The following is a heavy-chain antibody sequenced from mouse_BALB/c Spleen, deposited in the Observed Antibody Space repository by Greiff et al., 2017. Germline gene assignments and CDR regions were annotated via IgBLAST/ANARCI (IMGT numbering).Heavy chain of an antibody. CDR2: IWGDGST. J-gene: IGHJ4*01. CDR1: GFSLTGYG. CDR3: ARAYYRSSYAMDY. D-gene: IGHD2-14*01. Sequence: VKLMESGPGLVAPSQSLSITCTVSGFSLTGYGVNWVRQPPGKGLEWLGMIWGDGSTDYNSALKSRLSISKDNSKSQVFLKMNSLQTDDTARYYCARAYYRSSYAMDYWGQGTSVTVSS. V-gene: IGHV2-6-7*01.